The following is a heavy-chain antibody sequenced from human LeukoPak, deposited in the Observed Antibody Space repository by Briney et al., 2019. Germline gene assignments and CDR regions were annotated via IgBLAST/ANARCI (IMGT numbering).Heavy chain of an antibody. Sequence: ASVKVSCKASGYTFTNYYMHWVRQAPGQGLEWMGIINPSGDRTSYAQKFQGRVTITADESTSTAYMELSSLRSEDTAVYYCASIYSSWRSNWFDPWGQGTLVTVSS. CDR2: INPSGDRT. CDR3: ASIYSSWRSNWFDP. J-gene: IGHJ5*02. V-gene: IGHV1-46*01. D-gene: IGHD6-13*01. CDR1: GYTFTNYY.